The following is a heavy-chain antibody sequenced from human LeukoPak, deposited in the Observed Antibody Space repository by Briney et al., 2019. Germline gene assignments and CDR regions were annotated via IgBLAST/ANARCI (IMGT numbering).Heavy chain of an antibody. CDR3: ARHGGHYYDSSGPIQPFDY. Sequence: GESLKISCKGSGYSFTSYWIGWVRQMPGKGLEWMGIIYPGDSDTRYSPSFQGQVTISADRSISTAYLQWSSLKASDTAMYYCARHGGHYYDSSGPIQPFDYWGQGTLVTVSS. D-gene: IGHD3-22*01. CDR2: IYPGDSDT. V-gene: IGHV5-51*01. J-gene: IGHJ4*02. CDR1: GYSFTSYW.